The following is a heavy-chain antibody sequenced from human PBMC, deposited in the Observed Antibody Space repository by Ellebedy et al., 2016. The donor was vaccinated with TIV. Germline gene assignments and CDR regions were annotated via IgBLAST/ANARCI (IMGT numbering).Heavy chain of an antibody. J-gene: IGHJ4*02. V-gene: IGHV3-53*01. CDR1: GFTVSSNY. CDR3: ARGLVGYSSVYGY. Sequence: PGGSLRLSCAASGFTVSSNYMNWVRQATGKGLEWVSVVYTGGSTYYADSVQGRFTISRDSSKNTVYLQMNSLRAEDTAVYYCARGLVGYSSVYGYWGQGTLVTVSS. D-gene: IGHD2-21*01. CDR2: VYTGGST.